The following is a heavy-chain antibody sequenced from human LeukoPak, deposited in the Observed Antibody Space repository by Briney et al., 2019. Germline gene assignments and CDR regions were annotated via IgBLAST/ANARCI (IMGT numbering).Heavy chain of an antibody. D-gene: IGHD5-18*01. CDR2: ISDNGGRT. Sequence: GGSLRLSCAASGFTFSTYTMAWVRQAPGGGLEWVSGISDNGGRTYYADSVKGRFAISRDDSKSTLYLQMNSLRAEDTAVYYCARDSSLQLGAFDIWGQGTMVTVSS. J-gene: IGHJ3*02. CDR3: ARDSSLQLGAFDI. V-gene: IGHV3-23*01. CDR1: GFTFSTYT.